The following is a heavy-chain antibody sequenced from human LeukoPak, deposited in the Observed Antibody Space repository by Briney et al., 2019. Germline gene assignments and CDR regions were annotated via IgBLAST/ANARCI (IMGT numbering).Heavy chain of an antibody. V-gene: IGHV1-2*06. J-gene: IGHJ2*01. D-gene: IGHD3-22*01. CDR3: AREAYDSSGYPNWYFDL. CDR2: INPNSGGT. CDR1: GYTFTGYY. Sequence: GASVKVSCKASGYTFTGYYMHWVRQAPGQGLEWMGRINPNSGGTNYAQKFQGRVTMTRDTSISTAYMELSSLRSEDTAVYYCAREAYDSSGYPNWYFDLWGRGTLVTVSS.